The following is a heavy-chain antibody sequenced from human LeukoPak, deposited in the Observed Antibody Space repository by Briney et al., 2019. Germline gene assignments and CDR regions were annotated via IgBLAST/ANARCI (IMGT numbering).Heavy chain of an antibody. D-gene: IGHD7-27*01. CDR2: IYHSGST. Sequence: PSETLSLTCTVSGYSISSGYYWGWIRQPPGKGLEWIGSIYHSGSTYYSPSLRSRVTISVDTSKNQFSLKLSSVTAADTAVYYCARELGRYYFDYWGQGTLVTVSS. V-gene: IGHV4-38-2*02. CDR1: GYSISSGYY. CDR3: ARELGRYYFDY. J-gene: IGHJ4*02.